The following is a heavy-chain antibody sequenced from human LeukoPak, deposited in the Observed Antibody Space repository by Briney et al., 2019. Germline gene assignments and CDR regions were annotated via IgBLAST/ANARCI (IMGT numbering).Heavy chain of an antibody. V-gene: IGHV4-59*08. CDR1: GDSISSSY. CDR3: ARHRGPYGGVYYYYGMDV. CDR2: IYYSGST. D-gene: IGHD4-23*01. J-gene: IGHJ6*02. Sequence: SETLSLTCTVSGDSISSSYWSWIRQPPGKGREWIGYIYYSGSTNYNPSHQRRVTISQDTSKNQFSLKLSSVTAADTAVYYCARHRGPYGGVYYYYGMDVWGQGTTVPVSS.